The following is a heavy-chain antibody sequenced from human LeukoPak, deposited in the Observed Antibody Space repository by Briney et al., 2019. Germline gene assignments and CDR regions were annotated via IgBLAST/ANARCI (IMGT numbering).Heavy chain of an antibody. Sequence: GGSLRLSCAASGFTLSSRWMHWLRQVPGKGLVSVSRIESDGRTAYADSVKGRFIISRDNAKNTLYLQMNSLRVEDTAVYYCARDGRGPDYWGQGTLVTASS. V-gene: IGHV3-74*01. J-gene: IGHJ4*02. CDR1: GFTLSSRW. D-gene: IGHD3/OR15-3a*01. CDR2: IESDGRT. CDR3: ARDGRGPDY.